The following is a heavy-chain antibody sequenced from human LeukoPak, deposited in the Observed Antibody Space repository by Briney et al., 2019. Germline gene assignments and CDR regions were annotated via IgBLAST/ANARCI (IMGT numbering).Heavy chain of an antibody. V-gene: IGHV1-2*02. CDR2: INPNSGGT. CDR3: ARRSYSTSSLYYYYYSMDV. D-gene: IGHD2-2*01. Sequence: ASVKVSCKASGYTFTGYYMHWVRQAPGQGLEWMGWINPNSGGTNYAQKFQGRVTMTRDTSISTAYMELSRLRSDDTAVYYCARRSYSTSSLYYYYYSMDVWGKGTTVTVSS. J-gene: IGHJ6*03. CDR1: GYTFTGYY.